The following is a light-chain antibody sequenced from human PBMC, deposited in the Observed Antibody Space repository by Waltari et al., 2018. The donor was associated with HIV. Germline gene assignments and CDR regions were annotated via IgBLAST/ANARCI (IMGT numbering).Light chain of an antibody. V-gene: IGLV2-8*01. CDR1: SSDIGAYNY. J-gene: IGLJ2*01. CDR3: ASHAGSKDV. Sequence: QSALTQPPSASGSPGQSVTISCTGTSSDIGAYNYVSWFQQRPGKAPKLMIFDVSKRPSGVPDRFSGSKSGNTASLTVSGLQAEDEADYYCASHAGSKDVFGGGTKLTVL. CDR2: DVS.